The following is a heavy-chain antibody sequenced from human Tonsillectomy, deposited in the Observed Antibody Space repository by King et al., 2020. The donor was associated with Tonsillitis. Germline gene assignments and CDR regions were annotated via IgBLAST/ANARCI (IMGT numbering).Heavy chain of an antibody. Sequence: VQLVESGGGLVKPGGSLRLTCTTSGFTFSNYDLNWVRQAPGKGLDGVSSIMTSGGYKFFADSVKVRFTISRDNAKNSLYLQMNSLRDEDTAVYYCAKDKGADYYDSSKGAYDMWGQGTMVTVSS. V-gene: IGHV3-21*01. J-gene: IGHJ3*02. D-gene: IGHD3-22*01. CDR2: IMTSGGYK. CDR1: GFTFSNYD. CDR3: AKDKGADYYDSSKGAYDM.